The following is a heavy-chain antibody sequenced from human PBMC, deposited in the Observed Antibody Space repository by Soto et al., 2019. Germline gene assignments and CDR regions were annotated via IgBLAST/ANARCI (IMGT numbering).Heavy chain of an antibody. D-gene: IGHD5-12*01. CDR3: AKDLDIVATSPFDY. CDR1: GFTFSSYG. V-gene: IGHV3-30*18. J-gene: IGHJ4*02. Sequence: PGGSLRLSCAASGFTFSSYGMHWVRQAPGKGLEWVAVISYDGSNKYYADSVKGRFTISRDNSKNTLYLQMNSLRDEDTAVYYCAKDLDIVATSPFDYWGQGTLVTVSS. CDR2: ISYDGSNK.